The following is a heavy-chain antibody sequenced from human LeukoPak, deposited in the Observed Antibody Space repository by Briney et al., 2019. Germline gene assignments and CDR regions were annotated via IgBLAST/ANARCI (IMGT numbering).Heavy chain of an antibody. J-gene: IGHJ5*02. CDR2: LSYSAHT. V-gene: IGHV4-39*01. Sequence: PSETLSLTCTVSGGPISSHTYSWGWIRQPPGKGLEWIGTLSYSAHTFYSSSLKSRVTISGDTSKNQFSLILTSVTAADTAVYYCARHKGPHIIRGVLRNNWFDPWGQGTLVTVSS. CDR3: ARHKGPHIIRGVLRNNWFDP. D-gene: IGHD3-10*01. CDR1: GGPISSHTYS.